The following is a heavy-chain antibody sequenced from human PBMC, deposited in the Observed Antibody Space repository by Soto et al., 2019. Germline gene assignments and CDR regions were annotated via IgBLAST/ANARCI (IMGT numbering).Heavy chain of an antibody. CDR1: GGSISSYY. Sequence: SETLSLTCTVSGGSISSYYWSWIRQPPGKGLEWIGYIYYSGSTNYNPSLKSRVTISVDTSKNQFSLKLSSVTAADTAVYYCASYSGYDYYFDYWGQGTQVTVSS. D-gene: IGHD5-12*01. CDR2: IYYSGST. V-gene: IGHV4-59*08. CDR3: ASYSGYDYYFDY. J-gene: IGHJ4*02.